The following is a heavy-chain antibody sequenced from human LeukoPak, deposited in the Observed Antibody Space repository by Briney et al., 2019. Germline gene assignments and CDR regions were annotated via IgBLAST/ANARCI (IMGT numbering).Heavy chain of an antibody. V-gene: IGHV3-23*01. D-gene: IGHD2-2*01. CDR1: GFTFSSYA. Sequence: GGSLRLSCAASGFTFSSYAMSWVRQAPGKGLEWVSAISGSGGSTYYADSVKGRFTISRDNSKNTLYLQMNSLRAEDTAVYYCAKDPVNIVVVPAAILGDADYWGQGTLVTVSS. CDR3: AKDPVNIVVVPAAILGDADY. J-gene: IGHJ4*02. CDR2: ISGSGGST.